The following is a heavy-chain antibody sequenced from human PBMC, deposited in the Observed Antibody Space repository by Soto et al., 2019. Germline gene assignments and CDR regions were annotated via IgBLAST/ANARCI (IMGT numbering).Heavy chain of an antibody. CDR3: AREMYYSTYFDS. V-gene: IGHV4-59*01. J-gene: IGHJ4*02. CDR1: GGSISSYY. CDR2: IYYSGST. Sequence: SETLSLTCTVSGGSISSYYWSWIRQPPGKGLEWIGYIYYSGSTYYNPSLKSRVTISVDTSKNQVVLTMTKFDPADTATYYCAREMYYSTYFDSWGQGTLVTVSS. D-gene: IGHD3-10*01.